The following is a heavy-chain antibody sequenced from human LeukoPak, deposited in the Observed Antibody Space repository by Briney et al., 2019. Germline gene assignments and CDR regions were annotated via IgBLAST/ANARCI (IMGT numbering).Heavy chain of an antibody. CDR2: IYHSGST. CDR3: ARGAPMMTHYYFDY. CDR1: GGSISSGGYS. J-gene: IGHJ4*02. D-gene: IGHD3-22*01. V-gene: IGHV4-30-2*01. Sequence: SETLSLTCAVSGGSISSGGYSWSWIRQPPGKGLEWIGYIYHSGSTYYNPSPKSRVTISVDRSKNQFSLKLSSVTAADTAVYYCARGAPMMTHYYFDYWGQGTLVTVSS.